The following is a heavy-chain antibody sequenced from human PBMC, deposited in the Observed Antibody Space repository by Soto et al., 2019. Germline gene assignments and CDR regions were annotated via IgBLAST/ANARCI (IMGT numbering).Heavy chain of an antibody. CDR1: GGSIHSSSYF. D-gene: IGHD6-19*01. J-gene: IGHJ5*02. V-gene: IGHV4-39*01. Sequence: PSETLSLTCSVSGGSIHSSSYFWGWVRQPPGKGLEWIGSIYYSGSTYYNPSLRSRVTISVDTSKNQSSLKLGSVTAPDPAVFYCARHYSSGSRNWFDPWGQGTLVTVSS. CDR2: IYYSGST. CDR3: ARHYSSGSRNWFDP.